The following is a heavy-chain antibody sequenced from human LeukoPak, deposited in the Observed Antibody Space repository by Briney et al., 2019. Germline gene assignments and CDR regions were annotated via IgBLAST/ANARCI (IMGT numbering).Heavy chain of an antibody. CDR3: ARDSPGYLAYDS. D-gene: IGHD1-1*01. V-gene: IGHV3-7*04. Sequence: GGSLRLSCAASGFTFSTYWMTWVRQAPGKGPEWVANIKEDGSETYYVDSVKGRFTISRDNAEKSLYLQMNSLRAEDTAVYYCARDSPGYLAYDSWGQGTLVTVSS. CDR1: GFTFSTYW. J-gene: IGHJ4*02. CDR2: IKEDGSET.